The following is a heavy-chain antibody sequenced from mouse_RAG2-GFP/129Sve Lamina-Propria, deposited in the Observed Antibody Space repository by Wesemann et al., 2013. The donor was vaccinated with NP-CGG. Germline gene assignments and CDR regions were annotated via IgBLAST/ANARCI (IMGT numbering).Heavy chain of an antibody. J-gene: IGHJ1*03. V-gene: IGHV3-8*01. CDR2: ISYSGST. D-gene: IGHD1-1*01. Sequence: EYAGYISYSGSTYYNPSLKSRISITRDTSKNQYYLQLNSVTTEDTATYYCARYYYGWYFDVWGTGTTVTVSS. CDR3: ARYYYGWYFDV.